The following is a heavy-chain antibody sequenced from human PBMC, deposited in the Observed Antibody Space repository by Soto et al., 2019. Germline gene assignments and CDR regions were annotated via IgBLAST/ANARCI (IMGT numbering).Heavy chain of an antibody. V-gene: IGHV1-46*04. J-gene: IGHJ4*02. D-gene: IGHD4-17*01. CDR3: AKDPNGDYVGAFDS. Sequence: ASVKVSCKASGYTFTSYYMHWVRQAPGQGLEWMGIINPSGAGTFYADSVKGRFTISRDNSKNTLYLQLSSLRAEDTAIYFCAKDPNGDYVGAFDSWGQGSLVTVSS. CDR2: INPSGAGT. CDR1: GYTFTSYY.